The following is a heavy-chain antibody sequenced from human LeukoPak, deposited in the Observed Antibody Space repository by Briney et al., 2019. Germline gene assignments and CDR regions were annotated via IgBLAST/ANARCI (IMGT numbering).Heavy chain of an antibody. J-gene: IGHJ4*02. D-gene: IGHD1-26*01. Sequence: GASVKVSCKASGDTFSNYAISWVRLAPGQGLEWMGAITKFGSTNYAHNFVGRVTMTADKSTSTAYMELSSLRSEDTAVYYCARGGSLTKTAGSYYFDYWGQGTLVTVSS. CDR1: GDTFSNYA. CDR2: ITKFGST. CDR3: ARGGSLTKTAGSYYFDY. V-gene: IGHV1-69*06.